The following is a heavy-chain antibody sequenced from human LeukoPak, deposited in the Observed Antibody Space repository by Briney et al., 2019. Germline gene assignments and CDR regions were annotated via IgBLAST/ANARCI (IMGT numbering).Heavy chain of an antibody. CDR3: ARGGLYGLRWYNDAFDI. D-gene: IGHD4-23*01. CDR2: IYYSGST. Sequence: SETLSLTCTVSGGSISSYYWSWIRQPPGKGLEWIGYIYYSGSTYYNPSLKSRVTISVDTSKNQFSLKLSSVTAADTAVYYCARGGLYGLRWYNDAFDIWGQGTMVTVSS. CDR1: GGSISSYY. J-gene: IGHJ3*02. V-gene: IGHV4-59*12.